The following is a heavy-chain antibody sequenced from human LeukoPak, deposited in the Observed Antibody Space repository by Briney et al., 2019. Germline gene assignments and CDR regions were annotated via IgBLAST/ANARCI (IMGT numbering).Heavy chain of an antibody. J-gene: IGHJ4*02. D-gene: IGHD4-17*01. V-gene: IGHV1-69*05. Sequence: LVKVSCKASGGTFSSYAISWVRQAPGQGLEWMGRIIPISGTANYAQKFQGRVTITTDESTSTAYMELSSLRSEDTAVYYCARDSTVTTGMEDYFDYWGQGTLVTVSS. CDR3: ARDSTVTTGMEDYFDY. CDR1: GGTFSSYA. CDR2: IIPISGTA.